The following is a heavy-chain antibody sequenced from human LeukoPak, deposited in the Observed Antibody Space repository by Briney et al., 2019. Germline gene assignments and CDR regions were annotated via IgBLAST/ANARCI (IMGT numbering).Heavy chain of an antibody. J-gene: IGHJ4*02. CDR2: ISVSGSTT. Sequence: PGGSLRLSCAASGFTFSSYDMSWVRQAPGKGLGWVSAISVSGSTTYHADSVKGRFTISRDNSKNTLYLQMNSLRVEDTAVYYCAKGSLCSGGSCQRFDCWGQGTLVTVSS. D-gene: IGHD2-15*01. CDR1: GFTFSSYD. CDR3: AKGSLCSGGSCQRFDC. V-gene: IGHV3-23*01.